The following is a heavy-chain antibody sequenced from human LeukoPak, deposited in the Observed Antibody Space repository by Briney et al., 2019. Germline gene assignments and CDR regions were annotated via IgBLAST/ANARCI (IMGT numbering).Heavy chain of an antibody. J-gene: IGHJ6*02. CDR1: GFTFSSYE. V-gene: IGHV3-48*03. CDR2: ISSSDTTI. CDR3: GGMNV. Sequence: PGGSLRLSCAASGFTFSSYEMNWVRQAPGKGLEWVSYISSSDTTIYSPDSVKGRFTISRDNAKNSLYLQMNSLRAEDTAVYYCGGMNVWGQGTTVPVSS.